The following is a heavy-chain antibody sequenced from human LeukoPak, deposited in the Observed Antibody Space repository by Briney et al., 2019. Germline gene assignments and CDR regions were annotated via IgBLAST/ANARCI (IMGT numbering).Heavy chain of an antibody. CDR3: ARDERDYDSSGYYAY. CDR2: INHSGST. V-gene: IGHV4-34*09. CDR1: GGSFSGYY. Sequence: SETLSLTCAVYGGSFSGYYWSWIRQPPGKGLEWIGEINHSGSTYYNPSLKSRVTISVDTSKNQFSLKLSSVTAADTAVYYCARDERDYDSSGYYAYWGQGTLVTVSS. D-gene: IGHD3-22*01. J-gene: IGHJ4*02.